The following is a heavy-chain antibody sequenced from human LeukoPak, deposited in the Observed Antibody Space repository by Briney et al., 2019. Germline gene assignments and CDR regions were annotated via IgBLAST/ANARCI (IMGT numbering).Heavy chain of an antibody. V-gene: IGHV1-69*01. CDR3: ASTLKKGDYYYYYGMDV. Sequence: SVTVSCKASGGTLSSYAISWVRQAPGQGLEWMGGIIPIFGTANYAQKFQGRVTITADESTSTAYMELSSLRSEDTAVYYCASTLKKGDYYYYYGMDVWGQGTTVTVSS. CDR1: GGTLSSYA. CDR2: IIPIFGTA. J-gene: IGHJ6*02.